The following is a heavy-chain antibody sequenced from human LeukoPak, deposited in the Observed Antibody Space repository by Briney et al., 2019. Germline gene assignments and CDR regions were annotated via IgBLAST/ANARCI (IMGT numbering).Heavy chain of an antibody. CDR1: GFTSSSYW. CDR3: ARVPVFQPYYYFDY. J-gene: IGHJ4*02. CDR2: INSDGSST. D-gene: IGHD2-21*01. V-gene: IGHV3-74*01. Sequence: GGSLRLSCAASGFTSSSYWMHWVRQAPGKGLVWVSRINSDGSSTSYADSVKGRFTISRDNAKNTLYLQMNSLRAEDTAVYYCARVPVFQPYYYFDYWGQGTLVTVSS.